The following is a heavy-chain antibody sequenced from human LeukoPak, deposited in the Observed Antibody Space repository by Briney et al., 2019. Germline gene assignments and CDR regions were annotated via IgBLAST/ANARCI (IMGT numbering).Heavy chain of an antibody. CDR3: ARAAAVRWANPNDMGY. Sequence: ASVKVSCKASGYTFTVYYMHWVRQRQGQGLGWMGFINPNSGGTNYAKKFQGRVTMTRDTSISTAYMELSRLRSNDTAVYYCARAAAVRWANPNDMGYWGQGTLVTVSS. J-gene: IGHJ4*02. D-gene: IGHD6-13*01. V-gene: IGHV1-2*02. CDR1: GYTFTVYY. CDR2: INPNSGGT.